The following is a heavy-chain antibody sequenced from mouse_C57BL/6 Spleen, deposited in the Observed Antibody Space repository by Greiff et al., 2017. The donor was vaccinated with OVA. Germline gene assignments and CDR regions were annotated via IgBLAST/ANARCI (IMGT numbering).Heavy chain of an antibody. CDR3: ARTLLGNAMDY. D-gene: IGHD2-1*01. J-gene: IGHJ4*01. CDR2: ISSGSSTI. CDR1: GFTFSDYG. V-gene: IGHV5-17*01. Sequence: EVKVVESGGGLVKPGGSLKLSCAASGFTFSDYGMHWVRQAPEKGLEWVAYISSGSSTIYYADTVKGRFTISRDNAKNTLFLQMTSLRSEDTAMYYCARTLLGNAMDYWGQGTSVTVSS.